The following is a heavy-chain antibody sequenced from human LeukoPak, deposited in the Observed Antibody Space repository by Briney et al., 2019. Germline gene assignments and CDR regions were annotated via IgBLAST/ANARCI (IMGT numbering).Heavy chain of an antibody. Sequence: GGTLSLSCAASGFTLSSYGMHWVRQAPGKGLEWVAVISYDGSNKYYADSVKGRFTISRDNSKNTLYLQMNSLRAEDTGVYYCAKVGGDMVVVLYYFVYWGQGTLVTVSS. D-gene: IGHD2-2*01. CDR1: GFTLSSYG. J-gene: IGHJ4*02. CDR2: ISYDGSNK. V-gene: IGHV3-30*18. CDR3: AKVGGDMVVVLYYFVY.